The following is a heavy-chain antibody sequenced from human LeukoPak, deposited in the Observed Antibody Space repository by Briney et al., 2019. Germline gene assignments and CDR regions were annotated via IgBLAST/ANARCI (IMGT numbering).Heavy chain of an antibody. CDR2: INPNSGNT. CDR3: ATYAFGELYGY. V-gene: IGHV1-8*01. CDR1: GSTFTSYD. J-gene: IGHJ4*02. Sequence: ASVTVSCTASGSTFTSYDINWVRQATGQGLERMGGINPNSGNTGYAQKFQGRVTMTRNTSINTAYMELSRLRSEDTAVYYCATYAFGELYGYWGQGTLVTVSS. D-gene: IGHD3-10*01.